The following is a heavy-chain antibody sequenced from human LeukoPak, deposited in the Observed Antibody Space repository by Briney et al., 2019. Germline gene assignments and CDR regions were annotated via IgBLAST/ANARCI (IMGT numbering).Heavy chain of an antibody. V-gene: IGHV3-33*01. CDR3: ARDFLRYGMDV. CDR1: GFTFSSYG. J-gene: IGHJ6*02. Sequence: GGSLRLSCAASGFTFSSYGMHWVRQAPVKGLEWVAVIWYDGSNKYYADSVKGRFTISRDNSKNTLYLQMNSLRAEDTAVYYCARDFLRYGMDVWGQGTTVTVSS. CDR2: IWYDGSNK.